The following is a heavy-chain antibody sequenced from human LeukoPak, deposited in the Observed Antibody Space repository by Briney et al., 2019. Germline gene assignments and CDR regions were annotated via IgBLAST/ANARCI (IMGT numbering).Heavy chain of an antibody. D-gene: IGHD3-9*01. V-gene: IGHV3-48*03. CDR1: GFTFSSYE. CDR3: ARSHPRRPHEVDILTGYYDY. CDR2: ISSSGSTI. Sequence: GGSLRLSCAASGFTFSSYEMNWVRQAPGNGLEWVSYISSSGSTIYYADSVKGRFTISRDNAKNSLYLQMNSLRAEDTAVYYCARSHPRRPHEVDILTGYYDYWGQGTLVTVSS. J-gene: IGHJ4*02.